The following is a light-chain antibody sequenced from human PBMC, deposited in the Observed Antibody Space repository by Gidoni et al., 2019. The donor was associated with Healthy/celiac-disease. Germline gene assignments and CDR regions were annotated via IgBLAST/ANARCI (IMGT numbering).Light chain of an antibody. CDR2: LGS. V-gene: IGKV2-28*01. CDR3: MQALQTPGT. Sequence: IVMTQSPLSLPVTPVEPASISCRSSQSLLHSNGYNYLDWYLQKPGQSPELLIYLGSNRASGVPDRFSGSGSGTDFTLKISRVEAEDVGVYYCMQALQTPGTFGGGTKVEIK. CDR1: QSLLHSNGYNY. J-gene: IGKJ4*01.